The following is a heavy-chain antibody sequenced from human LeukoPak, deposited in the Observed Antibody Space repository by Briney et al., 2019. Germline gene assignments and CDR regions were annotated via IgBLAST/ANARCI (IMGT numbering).Heavy chain of an antibody. CDR2: IIPIFSTT. J-gene: IGHJ6*03. D-gene: IGHD5-24*01. CDR1: VGTLNSYA. Sequence: ASDTVSCKASVGTLNSYAISWVRQAPGQGLEWLGGIIPIFSTTNHLQKFQGRVTISPDESRTTAYMELSSLRSEDTAVYYCARGGWVQQKYYMDVWGKGTTVTVSS. V-gene: IGHV1-69*01. CDR3: ARGGWVQQKYYMDV.